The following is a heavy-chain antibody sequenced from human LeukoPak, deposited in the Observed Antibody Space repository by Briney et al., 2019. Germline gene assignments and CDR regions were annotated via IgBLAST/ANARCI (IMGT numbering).Heavy chain of an antibody. CDR2: ISWNSGSI. V-gene: IGHV3-9*01. J-gene: IGHJ4*02. CDR3: AKATFPDYFDY. Sequence: GGSLRLSCAASGFTFDDYAMHWVRQAPGKGLEWVSGISWNSGSIGYADSVKGRFTISRDNAKNSLYLQMNSLRAEDTALYYCAKATFPDYFDYWGQGTLVTVSS. CDR1: GFTFDDYA.